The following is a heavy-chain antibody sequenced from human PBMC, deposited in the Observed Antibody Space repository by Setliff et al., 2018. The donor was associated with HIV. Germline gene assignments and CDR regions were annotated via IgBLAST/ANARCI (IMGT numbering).Heavy chain of an antibody. D-gene: IGHD6-13*01. CDR2: IFYSETVYYGGRT. V-gene: IGHV4-39*07. CDR1: GGSISSNNYY. CDR3: ARTYSSNWYIDY. Sequence: PSETLSLTCTVSGGSISSNNYYWGWIRQPPGKGLEWIGSIFYSETVYYGGRTYYSPSLKSRVTISVDTSKSQFSLELSSVTAADTAVYYCARTYSSNWYIDYWGQGTLVTVSS. J-gene: IGHJ4*02.